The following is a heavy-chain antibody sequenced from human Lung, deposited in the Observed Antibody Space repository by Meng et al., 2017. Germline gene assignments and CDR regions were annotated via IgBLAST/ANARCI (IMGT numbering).Heavy chain of an antibody. Sequence: QVQLQQWCAGLLTPSDTLSLTCVVSGGSFSDYYWSWLRQPPGKGLEWIGEINHSGSTNYNPSLESRATISVDTSQNNLSLKLSSVTAADSAVYYCARGPTTMAHDFDYWGQGTLVTVFS. D-gene: IGHD4-11*01. CDR1: GGSFSDYY. CDR2: INHSGST. J-gene: IGHJ4*02. V-gene: IGHV4-34*01. CDR3: ARGPTTMAHDFDY.